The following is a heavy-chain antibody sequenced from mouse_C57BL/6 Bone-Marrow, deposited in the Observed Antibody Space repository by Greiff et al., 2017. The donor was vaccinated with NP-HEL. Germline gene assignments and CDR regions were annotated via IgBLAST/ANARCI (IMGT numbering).Heavy chain of an antibody. CDR2: IYPRSGNT. V-gene: IGHV1-81*01. Sequence: QVQLKQSGAELARPGASVKLSCKASGYTFTSYGISWVKQRTGPGLEWIGEIYPRSGNTYYNDKFKGKATLTSDKSSSTAYMELRSLTSEDAAVYFCARRGEYAMDYWGQGTSVTVSS. CDR3: ARRGEYAMDY. CDR1: GYTFTSYG. J-gene: IGHJ4*01.